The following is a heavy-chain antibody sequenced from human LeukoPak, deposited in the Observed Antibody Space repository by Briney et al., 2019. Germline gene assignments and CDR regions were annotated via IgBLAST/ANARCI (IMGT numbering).Heavy chain of an antibody. CDR3: ERDSHLYYDFWSGYNFDS. V-gene: IGHV3-30*04. CDR2: VSYDGSIK. D-gene: IGHD3-3*01. Sequence: SGGSLRLSCAASGFTFSSYPLHWVRQAPGKGLEWVAVVSYDGSIKYYADTVKGRFTISRDNSKNTLYLQMNSLRAEDTAVYYCERDSHLYYDFWSGYNFDSWGQGTLVTVSS. J-gene: IGHJ4*02. CDR1: GFTFSSYP.